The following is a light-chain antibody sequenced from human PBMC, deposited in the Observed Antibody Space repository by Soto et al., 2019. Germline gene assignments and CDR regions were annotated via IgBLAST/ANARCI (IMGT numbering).Light chain of an antibody. Sequence: EIVMTQSPATLSVSPGERATLSCRASQSVRSNLAWYQQKPGQAPRLLFYGASTRATGIPARFSGSGSGAEFTLTISSLQSEDFAIYYCQQYDRWPWTFGQGTKVEIK. V-gene: IGKV3-15*01. CDR2: GAS. CDR1: QSVRSN. J-gene: IGKJ1*01. CDR3: QQYDRWPWT.